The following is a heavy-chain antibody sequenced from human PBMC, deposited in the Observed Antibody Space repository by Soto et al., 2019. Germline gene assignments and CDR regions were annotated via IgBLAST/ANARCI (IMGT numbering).Heavy chain of an antibody. Sequence: SETLSLTCAVYGGSFTGYYWSWIRQPPGKGLEWIGEINHSGSTNYNPSLKSRVTISVDTSKNQFSLKLSSVTAADTAVYYCAREGTIKSLAAAGTGDFDYWGQGTLVTVS. V-gene: IGHV4-34*01. J-gene: IGHJ4*02. CDR1: GGSFTGYY. CDR2: INHSGST. CDR3: AREGTIKSLAAAGTGDFDY. D-gene: IGHD6-13*01.